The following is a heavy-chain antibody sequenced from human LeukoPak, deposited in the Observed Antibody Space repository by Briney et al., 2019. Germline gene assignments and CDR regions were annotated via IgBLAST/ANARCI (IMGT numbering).Heavy chain of an antibody. CDR1: GFTFSIYA. CDR2: IKQDGSEK. D-gene: IGHD3-22*01. CDR3: ARVGRIHYYDSSGYRNYAFDI. V-gene: IGHV3-7*01. J-gene: IGHJ3*02. Sequence: GGSLRLSCAASGFTFSIYAMHWVRQAPGKGLEWVANIKQDGSEKYYVDSVKGRFTISRDNAKNSLYLQMNSLRAEDTAVYYCARVGRIHYYDSSGYRNYAFDIWGQGTMVTVSS.